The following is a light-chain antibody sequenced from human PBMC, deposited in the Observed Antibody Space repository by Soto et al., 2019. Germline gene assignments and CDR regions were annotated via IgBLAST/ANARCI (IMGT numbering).Light chain of an antibody. J-gene: IGKJ1*01. Sequence: DIQMTQSPSSLSASVGDRVTITCRASQSISSYLSWYQQKPGKAPKLLINVASTLESGVPSRFSGSGSGTDFTLAISSLQPEDFATYYCQQYYSYPWTFGQGTKVEIK. CDR1: QSISSY. CDR2: VAS. CDR3: QQYYSYPWT. V-gene: IGKV1-39*01.